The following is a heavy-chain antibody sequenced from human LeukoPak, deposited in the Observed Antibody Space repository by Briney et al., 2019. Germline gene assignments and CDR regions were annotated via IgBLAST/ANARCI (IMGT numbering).Heavy chain of an antibody. D-gene: IGHD6-6*01. CDR3: ARDLLYSSSRYFDY. J-gene: IGHJ4*02. V-gene: IGHV4-39*07. Sequence: PETLSLTCTVSGGSISSSSYYWGWIRQPPGKGLEWIGSIYYSGSTYYNPSLKSRVTISVDTSKNQFSLKLSSVTAADTAVYYCARDLLYSSSRYFDYWGQGTLVTVSS. CDR2: IYYSGST. CDR1: GGSISSSSYY.